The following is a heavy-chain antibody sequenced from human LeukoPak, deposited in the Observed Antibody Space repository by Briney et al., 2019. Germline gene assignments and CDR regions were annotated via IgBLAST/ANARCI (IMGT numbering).Heavy chain of an antibody. CDR3: ARADRLGAALLASFDY. Sequence: GESLKISCVASGFTFSSYWMTWVRQAPGKGLEWVANIKTDGSQIYYVDSVKGRFTISRDNAKNSLYLQMNSLRAEDTAVYYCARADRLGAALLASFDYWGQGTLVAVSS. V-gene: IGHV3-7*01. CDR1: GFTFSSYW. J-gene: IGHJ4*02. CDR2: IKTDGSQI. D-gene: IGHD3-16*01.